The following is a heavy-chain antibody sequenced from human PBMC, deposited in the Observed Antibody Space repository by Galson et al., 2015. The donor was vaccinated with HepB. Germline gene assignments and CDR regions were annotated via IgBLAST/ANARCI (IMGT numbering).Heavy chain of an antibody. V-gene: IGHV3-21*01. J-gene: IGHJ6*02. CDR2: ISSSSSYI. CDR1: GFTFSSYS. CDR3: ARASRPAGMDV. Sequence: SLRLSCAASGFTFSSYSMNWVRQAPGKGLEWVSSISSSSSYIYYADSVKGRFTISRDNAKNSLYLQMNSLRAEDTAVYYCARASRPAGMDVWGQGTTVTVSS.